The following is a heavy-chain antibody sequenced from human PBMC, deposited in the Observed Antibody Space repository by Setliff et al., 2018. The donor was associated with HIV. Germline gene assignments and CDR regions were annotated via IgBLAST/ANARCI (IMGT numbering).Heavy chain of an antibody. CDR3: ARFPRHTLESYAFDI. J-gene: IGHJ3*02. CDR2: ISSTSSNI. V-gene: IGHV3-48*01. D-gene: IGHD5-18*01. Sequence: GGSLRLSCAASGFSFSSYGMNWVRQAPGKGLEWVSYISSTSSNIYYVDSVEGRFTISRDNADNSLYLQMNSLRAEDTAVYYCARFPRHTLESYAFDIWGQGTMVTVSS. CDR1: GFSFSSYG.